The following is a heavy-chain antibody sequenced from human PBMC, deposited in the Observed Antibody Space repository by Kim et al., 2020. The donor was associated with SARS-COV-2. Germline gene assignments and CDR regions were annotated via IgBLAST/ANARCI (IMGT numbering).Heavy chain of an antibody. CDR3: AKDQDCSSTSCYGVSSHIYYYYGMDV. CDR2: IWYDGSNK. CDR1: GFTFSSYG. J-gene: IGHJ6*02. D-gene: IGHD2-2*01. V-gene: IGHV3-33*06. Sequence: GGSLRLSCAASGFTFSSYGMHWVRQAPGKGLEWVAVIWYDGSNKYYADSVKGRFTISRDNSKNTLYLQMNSLRAEDTAVYYCAKDQDCSSTSCYGVSSHIYYYYGMDVWGQGTTVTVSS.